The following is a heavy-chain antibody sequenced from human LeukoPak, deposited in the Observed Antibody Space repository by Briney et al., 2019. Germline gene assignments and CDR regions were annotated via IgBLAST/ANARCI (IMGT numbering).Heavy chain of an antibody. CDR2: ISAYNGNT. CDR1: GYTFTSYG. Sequence: ASVKVSCKASGYTFTSYGISWVRQAPGQGLEWMGWISAYNGNTNYAQKLQGRVTMTTDTSTSTAYMELRSLRSDDTAVYYCARVPSPIVVVPYYFDYWGQGTLVTVSS. CDR3: ARVPSPIVVVPYYFDY. D-gene: IGHD3-22*01. V-gene: IGHV1-18*01. J-gene: IGHJ4*02.